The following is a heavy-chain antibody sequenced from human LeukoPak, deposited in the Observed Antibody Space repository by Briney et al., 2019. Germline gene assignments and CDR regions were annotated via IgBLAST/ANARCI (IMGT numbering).Heavy chain of an antibody. D-gene: IGHD6-19*01. CDR2: ISWNSGSI. J-gene: IGHJ5*02. CDR3: AKDAHSSGWYFWFDP. Sequence: GGSLRLSCAASGLTFDDYAMHWVRQAPGKGLEWVSGISWNSGSIGYADSVKGRFTISRDNAKNSLYLQMNSLRAEDTALYYCAKDAHSSGWYFWFDPWGQGTLVTVSS. V-gene: IGHV3-9*01. CDR1: GLTFDDYA.